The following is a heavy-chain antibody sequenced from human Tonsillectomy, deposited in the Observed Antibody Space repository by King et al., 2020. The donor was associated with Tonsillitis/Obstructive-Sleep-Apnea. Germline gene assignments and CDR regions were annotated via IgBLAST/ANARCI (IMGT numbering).Heavy chain of an antibody. J-gene: IGHJ3*01. CDR2: MNPKSGNT. CDR1: GYTFSSYD. V-gene: IGHV1-8*01. Sequence: QLVQSGAEVKKPGASVWVSCEASGYTFSSYDISWVRQAPGQRLEWMGWMNPKSGNTGYAQKVEGRVTMTRDTSMRTSYMELSNLRFEDKAVYFCAGDIAREFRGCYPGVGYAFDLWGKGTMVVVSS. CDR3: AGDIAREFRGCYPGVGYAFDL. D-gene: IGHD3-10*01.